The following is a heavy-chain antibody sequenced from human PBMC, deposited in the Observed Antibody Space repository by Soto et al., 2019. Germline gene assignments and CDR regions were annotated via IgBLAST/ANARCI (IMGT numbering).Heavy chain of an antibody. Sequence: PSETLSLTCAVSGGSISSSNWWSWVRQPPGKGLEWIGEIYHSGSTNYNPSLKSRVTISVDKSKNQFSLKLSSVTAADTAVYYCARVLGATTDDAFDIWGQGTMVTVSS. J-gene: IGHJ3*02. V-gene: IGHV4-4*02. D-gene: IGHD1-26*01. CDR1: GGSISSSNW. CDR2: IYHSGST. CDR3: ARVLGATTDDAFDI.